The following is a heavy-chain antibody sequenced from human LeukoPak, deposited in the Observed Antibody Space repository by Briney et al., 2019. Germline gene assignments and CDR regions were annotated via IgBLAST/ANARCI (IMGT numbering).Heavy chain of an antibody. D-gene: IGHD4-17*01. V-gene: IGHV3-21*01. J-gene: IGHJ4*02. CDR2: ISSSSSYI. CDR3: AREYMTTVTRGFDY. CDR1: GFTFSSYS. Sequence: GGSLRLSCAASGFTFSSYSMNWVRQAPGKGLECVSSISSSSSYIYYADSAKSRFTISRDNAKNSLYLQMNSLRAEDTAVYYCAREYMTTVTRGFDYWGQGTLVTVSS.